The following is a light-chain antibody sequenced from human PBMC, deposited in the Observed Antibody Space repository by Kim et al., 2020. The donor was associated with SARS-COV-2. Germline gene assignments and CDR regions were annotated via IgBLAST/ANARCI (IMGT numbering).Light chain of an antibody. Sequence: IQMTQSPSILSASVGDRVTISCRASQSVSSWLAWYQQKPGKAPKLLISEASSLEGGVPSRFSGRGSGTEFTLTISTLQPDDFATYSCQQYDSHPYTFGQGTKLEI. CDR2: EAS. CDR3: QQYDSHPYT. V-gene: IGKV1-5*03. J-gene: IGKJ2*01. CDR1: QSVSSW.